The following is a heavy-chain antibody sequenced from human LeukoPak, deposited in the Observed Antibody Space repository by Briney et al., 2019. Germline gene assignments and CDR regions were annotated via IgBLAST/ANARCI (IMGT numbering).Heavy chain of an antibody. D-gene: IGHD2-21*02. Sequence: GGSLRLSCAASAFTFTSYWMHWVRQAPGKGLVWVSRISSDGSSISYADSVKGRFTISRDNAKNTLYLQMNSLRAEDTAVYYCARGRVTEFDYWGQGTLVTVSS. CDR1: AFTFTSYW. CDR3: ARGRVTEFDY. V-gene: IGHV3-74*01. J-gene: IGHJ4*02. CDR2: ISSDGSSI.